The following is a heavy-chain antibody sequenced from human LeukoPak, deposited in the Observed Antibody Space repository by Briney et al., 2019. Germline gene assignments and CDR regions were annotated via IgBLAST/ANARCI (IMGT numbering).Heavy chain of an antibody. CDR3: ARGLRSSSSPDY. Sequence: NPGGSLRLSCAASGFTFSSSSMNWVRQAPGKGLEWVSSISSSSYIYYADSVKGRFTISRDNAKNSLYLQMNSLRAEDTAVYYCARGLRSSSSPDYWGQGTLVTVSS. D-gene: IGHD6-6*01. J-gene: IGHJ4*02. CDR2: ISSSSYI. CDR1: GFTFSSSS. V-gene: IGHV3-21*01.